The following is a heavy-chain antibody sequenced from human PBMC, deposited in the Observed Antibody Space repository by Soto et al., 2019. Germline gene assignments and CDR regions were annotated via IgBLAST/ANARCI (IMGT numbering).Heavy chain of an antibody. CDR3: VRDDTRRNSEFWSGHYTTDAFDI. CDR1: GFTFSRYW. CDR2: IKQDGSEK. Sequence: EVQLVESGGGLVQPGGSLRLSCAASGFTFSRYWMSWVRQAPGKGLEWVANIKQDGSEKYYVESVKGRFTMSRDNTKNSLYLQMDSLRAEDTAVYYCVRDDTRRNSEFWSGHYTTDAFDIWGQGRMVTVSS. J-gene: IGHJ3*02. V-gene: IGHV3-7*01. D-gene: IGHD3-3*01.